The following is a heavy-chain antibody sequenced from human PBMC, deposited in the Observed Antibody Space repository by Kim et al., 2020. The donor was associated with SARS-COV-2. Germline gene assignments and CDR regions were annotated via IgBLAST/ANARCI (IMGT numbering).Heavy chain of an antibody. V-gene: IGHV3-30*18. Sequence: GGSLRLSCAASGFTFSSYGMHWVRQAPGKGLEWVAVISYDGSNKYYADSVKGRFTISRDNSKNTLYLQMNSLRAEDTTVYYCAKDGGQQLGSFDYWGQG. CDR3: AKDGGQQLGSFDY. J-gene: IGHJ4*02. D-gene: IGHD6-13*01. CDR1: GFTFSSYG. CDR2: ISYDGSNK.